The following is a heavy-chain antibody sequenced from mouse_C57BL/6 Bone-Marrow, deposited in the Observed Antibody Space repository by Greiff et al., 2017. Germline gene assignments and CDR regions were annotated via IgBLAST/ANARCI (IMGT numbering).Heavy chain of an antibody. V-gene: IGHV1-9*01. CDR2: ILPGSGST. CDR3: ACMVTTGYYAMDY. D-gene: IGHD2-2*01. CDR1: GYTFTGYW. J-gene: IGHJ4*01. Sequence: QVQLQQSGAELMKPGASVKLSCKATGYTFTGYWIEWVKQRPGHGLEWIGEILPGSGSTNYNEKFKGKATFTEDPSSNTAYMQLSSLSTEDSAIYYCACMVTTGYYAMDYWGQGTSVTVSS.